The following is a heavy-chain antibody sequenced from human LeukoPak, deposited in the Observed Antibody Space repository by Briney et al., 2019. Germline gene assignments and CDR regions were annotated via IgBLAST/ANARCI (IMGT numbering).Heavy chain of an antibody. Sequence: SETLSLTCTVSGGSISSYYWSWIWQPPGKGLEWIGYIYYSGSTNYNPSLKSRVTISVDTSKNQFSLKLSSVTAADTAVYYCARGPLYGDSTQFDPWGQGTLVTVSS. CDR3: ARGPLYGDSTQFDP. CDR1: GGSISSYY. J-gene: IGHJ5*02. CDR2: IYYSGST. V-gene: IGHV4-59*01. D-gene: IGHD4-17*01.